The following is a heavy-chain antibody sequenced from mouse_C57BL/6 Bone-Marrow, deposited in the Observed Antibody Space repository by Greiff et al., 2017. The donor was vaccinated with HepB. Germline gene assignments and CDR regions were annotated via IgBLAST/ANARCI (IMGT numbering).Heavy chain of an antibody. CDR3: ARGHYGYDRDFDY. CDR1: GFTFSSYA. J-gene: IGHJ2*01. CDR2: ISDGGSYT. D-gene: IGHD2-2*01. V-gene: IGHV5-4*03. Sequence: EVKLQESGGGLVKPGGSLKLSCAASGFTFSSYAMSWVRQTPEKRLEWVATISDGGSYTYYPDNVKGRFTISRDNAKNNLYLQMSHLKSEDTAMYYCARGHYGYDRDFDYWGQGTTLTVSS.